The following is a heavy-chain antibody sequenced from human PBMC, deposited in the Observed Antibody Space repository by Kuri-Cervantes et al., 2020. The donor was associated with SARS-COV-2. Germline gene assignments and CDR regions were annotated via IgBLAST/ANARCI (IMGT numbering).Heavy chain of an antibody. V-gene: IGHV1-2*02. CDR1: GYTFTDYY. D-gene: IGHD5-18*01. Sequence: ASVKVSCKASGYTFTDYYMNWVRQAPGQGPEWMGWINPDGGTNSAQKFQGRVTMTRDTSTSTVHMELGRLRFDDTAVFYCARNRRTGGYSFGFDLWGQGTLVTVSS. J-gene: IGHJ4*02. CDR3: ARNRRTGGYSFGFDL. CDR2: INPDGGT.